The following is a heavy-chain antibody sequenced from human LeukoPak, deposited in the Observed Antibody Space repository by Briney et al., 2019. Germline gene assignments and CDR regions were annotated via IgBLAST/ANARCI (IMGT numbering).Heavy chain of an antibody. CDR1: GYSFTSYW. CDR3: ARRVVVTASQAHFDY. V-gene: IGHV5-51*01. CDR2: IYPGDSDT. J-gene: IGHJ4*02. D-gene: IGHD2-21*02. Sequence: GESLKISCKGSGYSFTSYWIGWVRQMPGKGLEWMGIIYPGDSDTRYSPSFQGQVTISADKSISTAYLQWSSLKASDTAMYYRARRVVVTASQAHFDYWGQGTLVTVSS.